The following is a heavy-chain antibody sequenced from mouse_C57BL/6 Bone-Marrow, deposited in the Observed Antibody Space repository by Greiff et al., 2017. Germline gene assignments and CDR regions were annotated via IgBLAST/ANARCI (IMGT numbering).Heavy chain of an antibody. CDR1: GFSLTSYG. J-gene: IGHJ3*01. V-gene: IGHV2-2*01. CDR3: ARKDYYSNYAWFAY. Sequence: QVQLKQSGPGLVQPSQSLSITCTVSGFSLTSYGVHWVRQSPGKGLEWLGVIWSGGSTDYNAAFISRLSISKDNSKSQVFFKMNSLQADDTAIYYCARKDYYSNYAWFAYWGQGTLVTVSA. CDR2: IWSGGST. D-gene: IGHD2-5*01.